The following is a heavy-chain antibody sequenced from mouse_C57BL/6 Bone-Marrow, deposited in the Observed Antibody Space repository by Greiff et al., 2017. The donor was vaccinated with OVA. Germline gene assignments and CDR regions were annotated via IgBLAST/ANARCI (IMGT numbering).Heavy chain of an antibody. Sequence: EVQLVESGGDLVKTGGSLKLSCAASGFTFSSYGMSWVRQTPDKRLEWVATISSGGSYTYYPDSVKGRFTISRDNAKNTLYLQMSSLKSEDTAMYYCARGFYAMDYWGQGTSVTVSS. CDR3: ARGFYAMDY. J-gene: IGHJ4*01. CDR2: ISSGGSYT. V-gene: IGHV5-6*01. CDR1: GFTFSSYG.